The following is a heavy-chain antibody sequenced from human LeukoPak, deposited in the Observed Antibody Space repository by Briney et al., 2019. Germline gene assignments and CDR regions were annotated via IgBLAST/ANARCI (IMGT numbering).Heavy chain of an antibody. CDR2: INPNSGGT. V-gene: IGHV1-2*02. D-gene: IGHD4-23*01. CDR1: GYTFTGYY. CDR3: AREKTWRGSGKLDY. J-gene: IGHJ4*02. Sequence: ASVKVSCKASGYTFTGYYMHWVRQAPGQGLEWMGWINPNSGGTNYAQKFQGRVTMTRDTSTSTVYMELSSLRSEDTAVYYCAREKTWRGSGKLDYWGQGTLVTVSS.